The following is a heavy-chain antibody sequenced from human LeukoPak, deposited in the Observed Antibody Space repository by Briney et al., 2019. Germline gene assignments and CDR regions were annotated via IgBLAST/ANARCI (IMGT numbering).Heavy chain of an antibody. V-gene: IGHV4-38-2*02. D-gene: IGHD3-10*01. CDR2: IYHSGST. J-gene: IGHJ4*02. CDR1: GGSISSGYY. CDR3: AREAHYYGSGPGDY. Sequence: SETLSLTCTVSGGSISSGYYWGWIRQPPGKGLEWIGSIYHSGSTYYNPSLKSRVTISVDTSKNQFSLKLSSVTAADTAVYYCAREAHYYGSGPGDYWGQGTLVTVSS.